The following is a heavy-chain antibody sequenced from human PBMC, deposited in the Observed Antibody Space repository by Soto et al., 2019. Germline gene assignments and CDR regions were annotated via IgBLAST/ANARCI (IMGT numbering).Heavy chain of an antibody. D-gene: IGHD1-26*01. Sequence: ASVKVSCKTSGYSFTMYDINWVRQATGQGLEWMGWMNPDSENTGYAQKFQGRVTMTRDTSISTAYMELSSLTSEDIAIYYCALKGAHYPFPLDSWGQGTPVTVSS. CDR2: MNPDSENT. J-gene: IGHJ4*02. CDR3: ALKGAHYPFPLDS. V-gene: IGHV1-8*01. CDR1: GYSFTMYD.